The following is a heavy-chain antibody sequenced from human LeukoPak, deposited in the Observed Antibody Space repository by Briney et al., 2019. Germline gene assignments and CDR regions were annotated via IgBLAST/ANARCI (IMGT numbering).Heavy chain of an antibody. D-gene: IGHD3-22*01. CDR2: ISAYNGNT. CDR1: GYTFTSYG. CDR3: ARPYYDSSAPPYDY. Sequence: ASVKVSCKASGYTFTSYGISWVRQAPGQGLEWMGWISAYNGNTNYAQKLQGRVTMTTDTSTSTAYMELRSLRSDDAAVYYCARPYYDSSAPPYDYWGQGTLVTVSS. V-gene: IGHV1-18*01. J-gene: IGHJ4*02.